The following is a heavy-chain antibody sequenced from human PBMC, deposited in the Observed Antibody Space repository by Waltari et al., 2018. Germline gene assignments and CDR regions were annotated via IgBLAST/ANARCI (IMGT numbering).Heavy chain of an antibody. CDR1: GYIFSDYG. D-gene: IGHD4-17*01. CDR2: INGGNGYT. J-gene: IGHJ4*01. CDR3: LTSTFEY. V-gene: IGHV1-3*01. Sequence: QVQVGQSGTELKKHGAAVKLSCKTSGYIFSDYGIHWVRQAPGQGLEWVGWINGGNGYTRYSHKFQGRITITRDTAASTAYMDLISLRSEDTALEYCLTSTFEYWGHGTLVIVS.